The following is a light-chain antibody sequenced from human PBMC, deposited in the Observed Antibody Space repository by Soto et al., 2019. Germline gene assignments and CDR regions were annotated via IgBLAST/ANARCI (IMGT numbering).Light chain of an antibody. CDR3: SSSTSSSTYV. CDR2: SVS. CDR1: SSDDGGYNS. J-gene: IGLJ1*01. V-gene: IGLV2-14*03. Sequence: QSALTQPASVSGSPGQSITISCTGTSSDDGGYNSVSWYQQHPDKAPKLIIYSVSYRTSAVSDRFSGSKSDKTASLTISGLRTEGEAEYYCSSSTSSSTYVFGTGTKLTVL.